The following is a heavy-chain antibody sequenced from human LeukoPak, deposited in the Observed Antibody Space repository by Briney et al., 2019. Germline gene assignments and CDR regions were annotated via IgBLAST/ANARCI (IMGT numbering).Heavy chain of an antibody. CDR2: IYPGDSDT. Sequence: GESLKISCKGSGYSFANSWIGWVRQMPGEGLEWMGIIYPGDSDTRYSPSFQGQVTISADKSISTAYLQWSSLKASDTAMYYCARRPSGVPDAFDIWGQGTMVTVSS. CDR1: GYSFANSW. J-gene: IGHJ3*02. D-gene: IGHD2-8*01. V-gene: IGHV5-51*03. CDR3: ARRPSGVPDAFDI.